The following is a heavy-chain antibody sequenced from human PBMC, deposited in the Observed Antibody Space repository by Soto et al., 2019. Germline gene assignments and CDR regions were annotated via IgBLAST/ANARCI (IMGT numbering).Heavy chain of an antibody. J-gene: IGHJ4*02. CDR1: GGSISSSSYY. CDR2: IYYSGST. V-gene: IGHV4-39*01. Sequence: SETLSLTCTVSGGSISSSSYYWGWIRQPPGKGLEWIGSIYYSGSTYYNPSLKSRVTISVDTSKNQFSLKLSSVTAADTAVYYCARLSGATDGIDYWGQGTLVTVSS. CDR3: ARLSGATDGIDY. D-gene: IGHD3-16*02.